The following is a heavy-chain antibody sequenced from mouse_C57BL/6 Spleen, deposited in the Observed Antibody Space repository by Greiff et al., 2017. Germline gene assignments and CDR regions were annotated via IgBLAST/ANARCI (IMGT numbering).Heavy chain of an antibody. CDR2: IDPADGDT. J-gene: IGHJ4*01. CDR3: TWDHSMDY. V-gene: IGHV14-1*01. D-gene: IGHD4-1*01. CDR1: GFNIKDYY. Sequence: VQLQQPGAELVRPGASVKLSCTASGFNIKDYYMHWVKQRPDQGLEWIGRIDPADGDTEYAPKFQGKATLTVDTSSNTAYLQLRSLAAEDTAIYYCTWDHSMDYWGQGTSVTVSS.